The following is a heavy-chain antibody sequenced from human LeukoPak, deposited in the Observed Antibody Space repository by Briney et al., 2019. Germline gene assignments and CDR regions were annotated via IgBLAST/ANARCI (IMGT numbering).Heavy chain of an antibody. CDR3: ARVAKERVGGVYYFDY. V-gene: IGHV3-13*01. D-gene: IGHD1-1*01. CDR2: IGTAGDT. Sequence: GGSLRLSCAASGFTFSDYDMHWARHATGKGLEWVSAIGTAGDTYYTGSVKGRFTISKENAKNSLYLQMNSLRAGDTAVYYCARVAKERVGGVYYFDYWGQGTLVTVSS. CDR1: GFTFSDYD. J-gene: IGHJ4*02.